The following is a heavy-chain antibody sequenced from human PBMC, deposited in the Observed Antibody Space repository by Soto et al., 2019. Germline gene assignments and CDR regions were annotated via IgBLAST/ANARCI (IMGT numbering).Heavy chain of an antibody. Sequence: QVQLQESGPGLVKPSETLSLTCTVSGGSVSSGNYHWSWVRQTPGKGLEWIGYVFFTGSTNYNPSLKSRVTISVDTSKNQFSLELRSVTAADTAVYYCARDGHGMDVW. CDR1: GGSVSSGNYH. CDR2: VFFTGST. V-gene: IGHV4-61*01. J-gene: IGHJ6*01. CDR3: ARDGHGMDV.